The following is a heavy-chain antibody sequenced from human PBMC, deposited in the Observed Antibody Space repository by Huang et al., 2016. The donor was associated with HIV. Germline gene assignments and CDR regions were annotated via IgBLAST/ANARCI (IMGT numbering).Heavy chain of an antibody. CDR1: GGSFSGYY. CDR2: INHGGIT. CDR3: AREIMISFGGPFDP. V-gene: IGHV4-34*01. J-gene: IGHJ5*02. D-gene: IGHD3-16*01. Sequence: QVHLQQWGAGLLKPSETLSLTCAVYGGSFSGYYWNWIRQSPGKGLEWIGQINHGGITNYNPSLESRVTMAVDPSKKQFSLKLSSVSVADSAVYYCAREIMISFGGPFDPWGQGTLVSVSS.